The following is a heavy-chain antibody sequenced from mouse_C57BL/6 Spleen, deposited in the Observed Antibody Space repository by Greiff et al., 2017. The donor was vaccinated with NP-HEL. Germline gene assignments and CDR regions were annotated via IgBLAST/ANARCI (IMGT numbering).Heavy chain of an antibody. V-gene: IGHV3-6*01. Sequence: EVQLQESGPGLVKPSQSLSLTCSVTGYSITSGYYWNWIRQFPGNKLEWKGYISYDGSNNYNPSLKNRISITRDTSKNQFFLKLNSVTTEDTATYYCAKGPHYYVSSWFAYWGQGTLVTVSA. D-gene: IGHD1-1*01. CDR1: GYSITSGYY. J-gene: IGHJ3*01. CDR2: ISYDGSN. CDR3: AKGPHYYVSSWFAY.